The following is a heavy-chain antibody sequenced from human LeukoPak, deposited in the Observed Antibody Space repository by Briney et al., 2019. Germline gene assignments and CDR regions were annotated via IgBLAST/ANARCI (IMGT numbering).Heavy chain of an antibody. CDR2: IRYDGSNK. D-gene: IGHD2-2*01. Sequence: PGGSLRLSCAASGFTFSSYGMHWVRQAPGKGLEWVAFIRYDGSNKYYADSVKGRFTISRDNSKNTLYLQMNSLRAEDTAVYYCAKDGGYCSSTSCYRYYYMDVWGKGTTVTVSS. CDR3: AKDGGYCSSTSCYRYYYMDV. V-gene: IGHV3-30*02. CDR1: GFTFSSYG. J-gene: IGHJ6*03.